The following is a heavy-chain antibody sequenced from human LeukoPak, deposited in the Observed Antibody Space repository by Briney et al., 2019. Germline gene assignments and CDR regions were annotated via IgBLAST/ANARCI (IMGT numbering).Heavy chain of an antibody. V-gene: IGHV3-48*02. CDR2: ISSSSGTI. J-gene: IGHJ4*02. Sequence: PGGSLRLSCAASGFTFSSYSMNWVRQAPGKGLEWVSVISSSSGTIHYADSVKGRFTISRDNAKNPLYLQMNSLRDEDTAVYYCAKAKYSSGWYFDDWGQGTLVTVSS. CDR3: AKAKYSSGWYFDD. CDR1: GFTFSSYS. D-gene: IGHD6-19*01.